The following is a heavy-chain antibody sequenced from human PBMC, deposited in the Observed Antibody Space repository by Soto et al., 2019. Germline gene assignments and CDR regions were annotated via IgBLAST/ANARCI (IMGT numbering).Heavy chain of an antibody. CDR2: IYHSGST. D-gene: IGHD6-19*01. J-gene: IGHJ4*02. Sequence: QLQLQESGSGLVKPSQTLSLTCAVSGGSISSGGYSWSWIRQPPGKGLEWIGYIYHSGSTYYNPSLTSRGNISVHRSKNQFSLKLRSVIAADTAVYYCASDRGLGAVAAAYWCQGTLVTVSS. CDR3: ASDRGLGAVAAAY. V-gene: IGHV4-30-2*01. CDR1: GGSISSGGYS.